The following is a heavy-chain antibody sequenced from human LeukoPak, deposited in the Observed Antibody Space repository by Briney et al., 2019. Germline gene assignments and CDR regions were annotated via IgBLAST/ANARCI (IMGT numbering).Heavy chain of an antibody. V-gene: IGHV4-34*01. J-gene: IGHJ4*02. CDR1: GGSFSGYY. CDR3: ARQKSVVPAAPTVGGFDY. Sequence: PSETLSLTCAVYGGSFSGYYWSWLRQPPGKGLEWIGEINHSGSTNYNPSLKSRVTISVDTSKNQFSLKLSSVTAADTAVYYCARQKSVVPAAPTVGGFDYWGQGTLVTVSS. D-gene: IGHD2-2*01. CDR2: INHSGST.